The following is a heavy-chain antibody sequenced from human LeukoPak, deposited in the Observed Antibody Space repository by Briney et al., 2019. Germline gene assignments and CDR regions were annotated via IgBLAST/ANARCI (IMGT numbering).Heavy chain of an antibody. CDR1: GFTFSSYW. J-gene: IGHJ4*02. Sequence: GGSLRLSCAASGFTFSSYWMHWVRQAPGKGLVWVSRINSDGSSISYADSVKGRFTISRDNAKNTLYLQMNSLRAEDTAVYYCARRSGYDFWSGTPGRYFDYWGQGTLVTVSS. D-gene: IGHD3-3*01. CDR3: ARRSGYDFWSGTPGRYFDY. CDR2: INSDGSSI. V-gene: IGHV3-74*01.